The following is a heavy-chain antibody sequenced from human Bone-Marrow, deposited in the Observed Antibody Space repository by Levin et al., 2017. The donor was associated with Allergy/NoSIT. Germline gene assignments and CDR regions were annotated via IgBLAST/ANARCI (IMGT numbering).Heavy chain of an antibody. CDR1: GDSVSSNSAA. J-gene: IGHJ4*02. CDR3: ARDLDFDLLAGFSQFYFDY. D-gene: IGHD3-9*01. CDR2: TYYRSQWHQ. Sequence: PSETLSLTCAISGDSVSSNSAAWNWIRQSPLGGLEWLGRTYYRSQWHQDYADSLEGRIIINSDTSKNQFSLHLNSVTPDDTAVYYCARDLDFDLLAGFSQFYFDYWGQGTLVTVSS. V-gene: IGHV6-1*01.